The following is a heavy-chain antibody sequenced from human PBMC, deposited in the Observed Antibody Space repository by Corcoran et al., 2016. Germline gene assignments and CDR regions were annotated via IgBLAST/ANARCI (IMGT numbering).Heavy chain of an antibody. Sequence: QVQLQESGPGLVKPSETLSLTCTVSGGSISSYYWSWIRQPPGKGLEWIGYIYYSGSTNYNPSLKSRVTISVDTSKNQFPLKLSSVTAADTAVYYCARDGGHGYGMDVWGQGTTVTVSS. D-gene: IGHD3-10*01. CDR2: IYYSGST. CDR1: GGSISSYY. J-gene: IGHJ6*02. CDR3: ARDGGHGYGMDV. V-gene: IGHV4-59*01.